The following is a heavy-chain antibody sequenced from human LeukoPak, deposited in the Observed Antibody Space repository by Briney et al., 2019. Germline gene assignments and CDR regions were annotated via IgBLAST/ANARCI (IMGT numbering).Heavy chain of an antibody. CDR1: GFNFIDAW. D-gene: IGHD6-19*01. CDR3: TTRDLVAVFDH. CDR2: IKSKTDRETI. Sequence: PGESLRLSCAASGFNFIDAWMTWVRQPPGKGLEWVGRIKSKTDRETIDYAAPVKGRFTISRDDSKNMVYLQMNSLTIEDTAVYYCTTRDLVAVFDHWGLGILVPSPQ. J-gene: IGHJ4*02. V-gene: IGHV3-15*05.